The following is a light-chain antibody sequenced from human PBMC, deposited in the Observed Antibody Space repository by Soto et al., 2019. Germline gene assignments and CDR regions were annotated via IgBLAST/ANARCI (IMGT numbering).Light chain of an antibody. J-gene: IGKJ4*01. CDR2: DAS. CDR3: QQYDNLPLT. Sequence: DIQMTQSPSSLSASVGDRGTITCQASQDISNYLNWYQQKPGKAPKLLIYDASNLATGVPSRFSGSGSGTDFTFTISSLQPEDIATYYCQQYDNLPLTFGGGTKGEIK. CDR1: QDISNY. V-gene: IGKV1-33*01.